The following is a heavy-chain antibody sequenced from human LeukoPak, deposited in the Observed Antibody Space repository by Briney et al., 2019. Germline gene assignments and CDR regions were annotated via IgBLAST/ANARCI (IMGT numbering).Heavy chain of an antibody. CDR2: IYYSGST. CDR1: GGSVSSGSYY. V-gene: IGHV4-61*01. D-gene: IGHD4-17*01. J-gene: IGHJ4*02. Sequence: PSETLSLTCTVSGGSVSSGSYYWSWIRQPPGKGLEWIGYIYYSGSTNYNPSLKSRVTISVDTSKNQFSLKLSSVTAADTAVYYCARDGANDYGDYGAFDYWGQGTLVTVSS. CDR3: ARDGANDYGDYGAFDY.